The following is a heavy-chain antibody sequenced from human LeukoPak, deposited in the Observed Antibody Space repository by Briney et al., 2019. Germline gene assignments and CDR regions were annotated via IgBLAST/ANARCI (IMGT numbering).Heavy chain of an antibody. Sequence: GGSLRLSCAASGFTVSDNYMSWVRQAPGKGLEWVSVIYSGGSTYYADSVKGRFTISRHNSKNTLYLQMNSLRAEDTAVYYCASSYGSGSYRVDYWGQGTLVTVSS. CDR1: GFTVSDNY. V-gene: IGHV3-53*04. CDR2: IYSGGST. CDR3: ASSYGSGSYRVDY. D-gene: IGHD3-10*01. J-gene: IGHJ4*02.